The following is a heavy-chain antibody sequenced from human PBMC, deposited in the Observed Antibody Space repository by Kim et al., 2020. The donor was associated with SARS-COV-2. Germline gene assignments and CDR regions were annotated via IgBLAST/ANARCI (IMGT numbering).Heavy chain of an antibody. D-gene: IGHD2-2*01. J-gene: IGHJ4*02. CDR2: IYYSGST. CDR1: GGSISSSSYY. V-gene: IGHV4-39*01. CDR3: ARQVAEVVPAANNY. Sequence: SETLSLTCTVSGGSISSSSYYWGWIRQPPGKGLEWIGSIYYSGSTYYNPSLKSRVTISVDTSKNQFSLKLSSVTAADTAVYYCARQVAEVVPAANNYWGQGTLVTVSS.